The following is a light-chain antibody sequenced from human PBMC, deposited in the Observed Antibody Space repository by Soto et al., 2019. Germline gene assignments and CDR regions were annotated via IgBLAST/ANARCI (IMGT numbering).Light chain of an antibody. Sequence: IQLTQSPSSLSASVGDRVTITCRASQGISSYLAWYQQKPGKAPKLLIYAASTLHSGVPSRFSGSGSGTDFTLTISSLQPADFATYNCQQLNSYPPWTFGQGTKVEIK. CDR2: AAS. J-gene: IGKJ1*01. CDR3: QQLNSYPPWT. V-gene: IGKV1-9*01. CDR1: QGISSY.